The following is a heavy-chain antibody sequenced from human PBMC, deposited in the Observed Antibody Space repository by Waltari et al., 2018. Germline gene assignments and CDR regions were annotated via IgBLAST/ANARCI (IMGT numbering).Heavy chain of an antibody. V-gene: IGHV3-7*01. CDR2: INQDGSGN. J-gene: IGHJ4*02. Sequence: EVQLVESGGGLVQPGGSLSLPCAASKFTFGNYGLAWVRRAPGKGLEWVAYINQDGSGNYYVDSVKGRFTISRDNAKNELYLQMNSLRAEDSAVYFCARDPIRSDGYSFDYWGQGTLVTVSS. CDR1: KFTFGNYG. D-gene: IGHD4-4*01. CDR3: ARDPIRSDGYSFDY.